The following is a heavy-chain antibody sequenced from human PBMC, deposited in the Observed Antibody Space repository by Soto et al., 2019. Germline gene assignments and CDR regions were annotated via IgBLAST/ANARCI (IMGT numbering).Heavy chain of an antibody. D-gene: IGHD3-10*01. V-gene: IGHV3-11*01. J-gene: IGHJ4*02. CDR3: ARDKVRGALYPFDY. CDR2: ISSSGSTI. Sequence: PGESLKISCAASGFTFSDYYMSWIRQAPGKGLEWVSYISSSGSTIYYADSVKGRFTISRDNAKNSLYLQMNSLRAEDTAVYYCARDKVRGALYPFDYWGQGTLVTVSS. CDR1: GFTFSDYY.